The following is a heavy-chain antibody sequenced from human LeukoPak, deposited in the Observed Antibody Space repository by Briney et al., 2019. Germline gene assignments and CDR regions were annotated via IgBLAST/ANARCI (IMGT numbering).Heavy chain of an antibody. CDR3: ARAARVWELLGYYFDY. CDR2: IYHSGST. D-gene: IGHD1-26*01. CDR1: GGSISSGGYS. Sequence: SETLSLTCAVSGGSISSGGYSWSWIRQPPGKGLEWIGYIYHSGSTYYNPSLKSRVTISVDRSKNQFSLKLSSVTAADTAVYYCARAARVWELLGYYFDYWGQGTLVTVSS. V-gene: IGHV4-30-2*01. J-gene: IGHJ4*02.